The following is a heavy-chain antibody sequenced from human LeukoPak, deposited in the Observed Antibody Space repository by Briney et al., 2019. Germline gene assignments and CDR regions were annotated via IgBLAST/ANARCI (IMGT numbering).Heavy chain of an antibody. CDR2: IYHSGST. D-gene: IGHD2-2*01. V-gene: IGHV4-30-2*01. CDR3: ARLRVVPAAVDY. J-gene: IGHJ4*02. CDR1: GGSISSGGYY. Sequence: SETLSLTCTVSGGSISSGGYYWSWIRQPPGKGLEWIGYIYHSGSTYYNPSLKSRVTISVDRSKNQFSLKLSSVTAADTAVYYCARLRVVPAAVDYWGQGTLVTVSS.